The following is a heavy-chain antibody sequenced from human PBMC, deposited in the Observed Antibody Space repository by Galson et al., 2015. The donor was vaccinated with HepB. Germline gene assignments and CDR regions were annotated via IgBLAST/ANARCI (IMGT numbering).Heavy chain of an antibody. J-gene: IGHJ5*02. Sequence: SVKVSCKASGYTFINYGISWVRQAPGQGLEWMGWISAYNDNTNYAQKLQGRVTMTTDTSTSTAYMELRSLRSDDTSVYYCARGGDNGGWFDPWGQGTLVTVSS. D-gene: IGHD4-17*01. CDR3: ARGGDNGGWFDP. CDR1: GYTFINYG. CDR2: ISAYNDNT. V-gene: IGHV1-18*01.